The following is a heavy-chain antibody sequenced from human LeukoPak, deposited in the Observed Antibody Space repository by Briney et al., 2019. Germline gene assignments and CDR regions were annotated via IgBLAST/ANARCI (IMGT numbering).Heavy chain of an antibody. Sequence: WIRQPPGKGLEWVGRIKSKTDGGTTDYAAPVKGRFIISRDDSKSTLYLQMNGLKTEDTAVYYCTSWFGELFWGQGTLVTVSS. J-gene: IGHJ4*02. D-gene: IGHD3-10*01. V-gene: IGHV3-15*01. CDR2: IKSKTDGGTT. CDR3: TSWFGELF.